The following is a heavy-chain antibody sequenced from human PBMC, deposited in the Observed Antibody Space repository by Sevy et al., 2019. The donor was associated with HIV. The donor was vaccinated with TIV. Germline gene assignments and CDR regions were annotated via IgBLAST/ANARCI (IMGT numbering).Heavy chain of an antibody. V-gene: IGHV3-15*01. D-gene: IGHD2-15*01. CDR1: GFTFSNAW. CDR2: IRSKAGGGTT. Sequence: GGSLRLSCAASGFTFSNAWMSWVRQSPGKGLEWVGRIRSKAGGGTTDNATIVKGKFTISRDDSRDILYLQLNSLETEDTAVYYCTTDHRRDGIGVVPFEYWGQGTLVTVSS. CDR3: TTDHRRDGIGVVPFEY. J-gene: IGHJ4*02.